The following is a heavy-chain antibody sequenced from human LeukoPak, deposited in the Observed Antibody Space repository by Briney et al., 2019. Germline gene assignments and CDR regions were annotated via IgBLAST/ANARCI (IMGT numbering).Heavy chain of an antibody. D-gene: IGHD6-13*01. CDR2: ISSSSSYI. Sequence: GRSLRLSCAASGFTFSSYSINWVRQAPGKGLEWVASISSSSSYIYYADSVKGRFTISRDNAKNSLYLQMNSLRAEDTAVYYCARGPPSWSGPIDYWGQGTLVTVSS. CDR3: ARGPPSWSGPIDY. CDR1: GFTFSSYS. J-gene: IGHJ4*02. V-gene: IGHV3-21*01.